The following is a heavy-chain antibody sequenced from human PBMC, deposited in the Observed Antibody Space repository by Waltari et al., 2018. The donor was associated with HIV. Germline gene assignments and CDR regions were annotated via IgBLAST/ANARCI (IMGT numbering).Heavy chain of an antibody. CDR2: VNHSGDG. J-gene: IGHJ6*02. V-gene: IGHV4-34*02. D-gene: IGHD2-21*01. Sequence: QVHLQHWGAGLLKPSATLSLTCAVYGASFCDYTFFNDYYWNWIRQPPGKGLEWIGEVNHSGDGTYNPSLKGRVIISVDPSRNRVYLNLTSVTAADSALYYCARGRGTFFYFYGMDVWGQGTTVTV. CDR3: ARGRGTFFYFYGMDV. CDR1: GASFCDYTFFNDYY.